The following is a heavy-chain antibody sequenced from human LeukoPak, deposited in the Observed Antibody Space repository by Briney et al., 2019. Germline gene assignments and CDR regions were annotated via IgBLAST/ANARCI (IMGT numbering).Heavy chain of an antibody. Sequence: GGSLRLSCAASGFTFSSYWMSWVRQAPGKGLEWVANIKQDGSEKYYVDSVKGRFTISRDNSKNSLYLQMNSLRAEDTALYYCAKDIEAAAGTGDNYFDYWGQGTLVTVSS. CDR3: AKDIEAAAGTGDNYFDY. CDR1: GFTFSSYW. V-gene: IGHV3-7*03. CDR2: IKQDGSEK. D-gene: IGHD6-13*01. J-gene: IGHJ4*02.